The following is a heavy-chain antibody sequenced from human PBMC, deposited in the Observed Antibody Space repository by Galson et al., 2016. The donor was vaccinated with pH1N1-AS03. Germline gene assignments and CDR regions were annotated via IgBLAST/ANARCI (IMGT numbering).Heavy chain of an antibody. CDR1: GYTFTTYD. J-gene: IGHJ5*02. D-gene: IGHD1-26*01. V-gene: IGHV1-8*03. Sequence: SVKVSCKASGYTFTTYDINWVRQAPGQGLEWMGWMNPDSGNTGYAPSFQGRVTITRDTSISTAYMELSSLRSEDTAVYYRARDWEPHMRMDCFDPWGQGTLVTVSS. CDR3: ARDWEPHMRMDCFDP. CDR2: MNPDSGNT.